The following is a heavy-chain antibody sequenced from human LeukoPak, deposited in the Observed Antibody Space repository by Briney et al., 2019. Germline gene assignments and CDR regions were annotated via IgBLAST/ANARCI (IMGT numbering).Heavy chain of an antibody. CDR2: ISWNSGNL. J-gene: IGHJ4*02. V-gene: IGHV3-9*01. CDR3: AKAHDYGDYAGFDY. D-gene: IGHD4-17*01. Sequence: GGSLRLSCAASGFTFSNAWMSWVRKAPGKGLKWVSGISWNSGNLAYADSVKGRFTISRDSAKTSLYLQINNLRAEDTALYYCAKAHDYGDYAGFDYWGQGTLVCVSS. CDR1: GFTFSNAW.